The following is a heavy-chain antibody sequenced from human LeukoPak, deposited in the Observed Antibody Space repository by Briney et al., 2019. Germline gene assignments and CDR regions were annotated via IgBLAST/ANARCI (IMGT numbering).Heavy chain of an antibody. J-gene: IGHJ4*02. D-gene: IGHD3-3*01. V-gene: IGHV3-33*01. CDR3: ARGFSYDFWSGPDY. Sequence: PGRSLRLSCAASGFTFSSYGMHWVRQAPGKGLEWVAVIWYDGSNKYYADSVKGRFTISRDNSKNTLYLQMNSLRAGDTAVYYCARGFSYDFWSGPDYWGQGTLATVSS. CDR2: IWYDGSNK. CDR1: GFTFSSYG.